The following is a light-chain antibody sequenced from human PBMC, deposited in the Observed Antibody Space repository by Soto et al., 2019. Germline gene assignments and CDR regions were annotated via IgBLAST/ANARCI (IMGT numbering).Light chain of an antibody. Sequence: DIQMTQSPSTLSASIGDRVTITCRASANIRGRLAWYQQRPGKAPTLLIYKASTLENGVPSRFSGSGSGTEFTLTISSLQPEEFATYSCQPHNAYSSLTFGGGTKVAI. CDR2: KAS. CDR1: ANIRGR. V-gene: IGKV1-5*03. J-gene: IGKJ4*01. CDR3: QPHNAYSSLT.